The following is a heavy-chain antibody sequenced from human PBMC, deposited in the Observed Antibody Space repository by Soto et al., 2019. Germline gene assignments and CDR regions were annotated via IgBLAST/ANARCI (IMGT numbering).Heavy chain of an antibody. D-gene: IGHD2-21*02. V-gene: IGHV4-31*03. Sequence: SETPSLTCTVSDGSISRGGYYWSWIRQHPGKGLEWIGYIYYSGSTYYNPSLKSRVTISVDTSKNQFSLKLSSVTAADTAVYYCARLGGDWYYFDYWGQGTLVTVSS. CDR1: DGSISRGGYY. J-gene: IGHJ4*02. CDR2: IYYSGST. CDR3: ARLGGDWYYFDY.